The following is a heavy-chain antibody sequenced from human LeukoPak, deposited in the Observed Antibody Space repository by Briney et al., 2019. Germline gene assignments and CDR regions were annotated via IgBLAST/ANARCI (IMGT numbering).Heavy chain of an antibody. V-gene: IGHV4-59*01. J-gene: IGHJ4*02. D-gene: IGHD1-26*01. Sequence: SETLSLTCSVSGDSISSYSWSWIRQPPGKGLEWIGYIHYSESTTCNPSLKSRVTISADPSKHQLSLSLSSVTAADTAVYYCARGQGSGSSWAFDYWGQGTLVTVSS. CDR1: GDSISSYS. CDR2: IHYSEST. CDR3: ARGQGSGSSWAFDY.